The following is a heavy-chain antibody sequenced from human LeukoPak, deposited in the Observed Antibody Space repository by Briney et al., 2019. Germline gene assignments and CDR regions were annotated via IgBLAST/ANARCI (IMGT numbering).Heavy chain of an antibody. J-gene: IGHJ5*02. CDR2: INPNSGGT. CDR1: GYTFTGYY. D-gene: IGHD2/OR15-2a*01. CDR3: ARGRSGLLRPSTTYAT. Sequence: GASVKVSCKASGYTFTGYYMHWVRQAPGQGLEWMGWINPNSGGTNYAQKFQGRVTMTRDTSISKAYMELSRLRSDDTAVYYCARGRSGLLRPSTTYATWGQGTLVTVSS. V-gene: IGHV1-2*02.